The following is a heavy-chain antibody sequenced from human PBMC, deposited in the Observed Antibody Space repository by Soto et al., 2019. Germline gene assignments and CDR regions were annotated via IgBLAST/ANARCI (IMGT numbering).Heavy chain of an antibody. CDR3: ARNVYCSGKSCWGGWFDP. J-gene: IGHJ5*02. D-gene: IGHD2-15*01. Sequence: QVQLVQSGTEVRKPGASVKVSCKTSGYTFTAFYLHWLRQAPGQGPEWMGWIHPKSGAIKSAQKFEAGFTRTGDTAIIRAYLGFNTWTSNDPAGYSCARNVYCSGKSCWGGWFDPWGQEPLVTVSS. CDR1: GYTFTAFY. CDR2: IHPKSGAI. V-gene: IGHV1-2*02.